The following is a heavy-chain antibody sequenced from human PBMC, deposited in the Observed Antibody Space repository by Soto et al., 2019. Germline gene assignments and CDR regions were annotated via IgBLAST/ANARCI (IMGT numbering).Heavy chain of an antibody. CDR3: ARGSDIVVVVAASGSAFDI. CDR2: INPNSGGT. Sequence: ASLKVSCKASGYTFTGYYMHWVRQAPGQGLEWMGWINPNSGGTNYAQKFQGWVTMTRDTSISTAYMELSRLRSDDTAVYYCARGSDIVVVVAASGSAFDIWGQGTMVNVSS. J-gene: IGHJ3*02. CDR1: GYTFTGYY. D-gene: IGHD2-15*01. V-gene: IGHV1-2*04.